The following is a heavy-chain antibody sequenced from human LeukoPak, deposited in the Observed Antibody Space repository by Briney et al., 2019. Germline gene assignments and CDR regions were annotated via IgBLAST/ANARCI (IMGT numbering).Heavy chain of an antibody. J-gene: IGHJ4*02. Sequence: PGGSLRLSCAASGFTFSGFAMSWVRQTPGEGLGWVSGISGSGGGGGTYYADSVKGRFSISRDNSKNTLYLQMDSLRGEDTAVYYCAKDFRIGYSAHFDYWGQGALVTVSS. V-gene: IGHV3-23*01. D-gene: IGHD2-21*01. CDR1: GFTFSGFA. CDR3: AKDFRIGYSAHFDY. CDR2: ISGSGGGGGT.